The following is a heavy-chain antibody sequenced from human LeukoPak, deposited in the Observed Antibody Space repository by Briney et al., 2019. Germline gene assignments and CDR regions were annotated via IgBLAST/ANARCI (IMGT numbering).Heavy chain of an antibody. CDR2: IYYSGST. Sequence: SETLSLTCTVSGGSISSSSYYWGWIRQPPGKGLEWIGSIYYSGSTYYNPSLKSRVTISVDTSKNQFSLKLSSVTAADTAVYYRAMEWVGATTFDYWGQGTLVTVSS. V-gene: IGHV4-39*01. CDR3: AMEWVGATTFDY. CDR1: GGSISSSSYY. D-gene: IGHD1-26*01. J-gene: IGHJ4*02.